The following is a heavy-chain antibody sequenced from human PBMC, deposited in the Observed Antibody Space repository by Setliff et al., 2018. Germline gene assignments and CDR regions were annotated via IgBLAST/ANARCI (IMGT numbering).Heavy chain of an antibody. CDR2: INPSGGST. CDR1: GYTFTSYY. J-gene: IGHJ4*02. CDR3: ARDWSKEVSDY. Sequence: ASVKVSCKASGYTFTSYYMHWVRQAPGQGLEWMGIINPSGGSTSYAQKFQGRVTITRDTSASTAYMELSSLRSEDTAVYYCARDWSKEVSDYWGQGTLVTVSS. V-gene: IGHV1-46*01.